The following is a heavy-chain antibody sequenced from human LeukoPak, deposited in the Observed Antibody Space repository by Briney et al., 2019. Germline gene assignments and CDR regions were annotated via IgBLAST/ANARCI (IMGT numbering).Heavy chain of an antibody. CDR1: GGSFSGYY. CDR3: ARGRSRITIFGVVITNKGFDY. J-gene: IGHJ4*02. V-gene: IGHV4-34*01. D-gene: IGHD3-3*01. Sequence: SETLSLTCAVYGGSFSGYYWSWIRQPPGKGLEWIGEINHSGSTNYNPSLKSRVTISVDTSKNQFSLKLNSVTAADTAVYYCARGRSRITIFGVVITNKGFDYWGQGTLVTVSS. CDR2: INHSGST.